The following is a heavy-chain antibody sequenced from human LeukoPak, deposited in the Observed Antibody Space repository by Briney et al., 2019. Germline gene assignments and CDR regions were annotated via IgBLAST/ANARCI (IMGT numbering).Heavy chain of an antibody. D-gene: IGHD6-19*01. J-gene: IGHJ4*02. CDR3: ATKGDSGWFFDY. Sequence: GGSLRLSCAASGFTFSSYWMHWVRQAPGKGLVWVSRINSDGSSTSYADSVKGRFTISRDNAKNTVYLQMNSLRAEDTAVYYCATKGDSGWFFDYWGQGTLVTVSS. CDR2: INSDGSST. CDR1: GFTFSSYW. V-gene: IGHV3-74*01.